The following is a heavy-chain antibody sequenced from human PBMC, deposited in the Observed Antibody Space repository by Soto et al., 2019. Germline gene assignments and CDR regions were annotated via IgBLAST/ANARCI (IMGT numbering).Heavy chain of an antibody. Sequence: AGPTLGNATETRTLTWTCSGFSLSTSEVGVGWVRQPPGNALECLAIIYWDDDKRYSPPLASRLTVTKDTSKNQVVLTMTNMGAADTATYYCERLGDLYSVFDHWGQGTLVPVSS. CDR1: GFSLSTSEVG. CDR3: ERLGDLYSVFDH. J-gene: IGHJ4*02. CDR2: IYWDDDK. V-gene: IGHV2-5*02. D-gene: IGHD4-4*01.